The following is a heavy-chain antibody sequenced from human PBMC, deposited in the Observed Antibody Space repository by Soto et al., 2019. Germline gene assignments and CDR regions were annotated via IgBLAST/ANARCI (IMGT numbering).Heavy chain of an antibody. CDR3: ARVRVAVASIRDYYYYGMDV. CDR1: GGTFSSYA. D-gene: IGHD6-19*01. CDR2: IIPIFGTA. V-gene: IGHV1-69*01. J-gene: IGHJ6*02. Sequence: QVQLVQSGAEVKKPGSSVKVSCKASGGTFSSYAISWVRQAPGQGLEWMGGIIPIFGTANYAQKFQGRVTITADESTSTAYMELSSLRSEDTAVYYCARVRVAVASIRDYYYYGMDVWGQGTTVTVSS.